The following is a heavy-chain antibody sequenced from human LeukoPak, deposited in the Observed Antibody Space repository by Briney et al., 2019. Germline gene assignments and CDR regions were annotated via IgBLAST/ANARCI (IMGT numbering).Heavy chain of an antibody. CDR3: AKEITRPNRAVAGLNY. V-gene: IGHV3-30*18. D-gene: IGHD6-19*01. J-gene: IGHJ4*02. CDR1: GFTFSSYG. Sequence: HTGRSLRLSCAASGFTFSSYGMHWVRQAPGKGLEWVAVISYDGYTKYYTDSVRGRFSISRDNSKNTLYLQMNSLRAEDTAVYYCAKEITRPNRAVAGLNYWGQGTLVTVSS. CDR2: ISYDGYTK.